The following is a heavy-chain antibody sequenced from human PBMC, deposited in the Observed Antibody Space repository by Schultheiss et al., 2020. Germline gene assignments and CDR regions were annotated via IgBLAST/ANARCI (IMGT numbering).Heavy chain of an antibody. J-gene: IGHJ5*02. D-gene: IGHD5-18*01. CDR3: ARSGGYSYGYGPSNWFDP. Sequence: SVKVSCRASGGTFSNYAINWVRQAPGQGLEWMGGIISIFGTANYAQKFQGRVTITADESTSTAYMELSSLRSEDTAVYYCARSGGYSYGYGPSNWFDPWSQGTLVTVSS. CDR1: GGTFSNYA. CDR2: IISIFGTA. V-gene: IGHV1-69*13.